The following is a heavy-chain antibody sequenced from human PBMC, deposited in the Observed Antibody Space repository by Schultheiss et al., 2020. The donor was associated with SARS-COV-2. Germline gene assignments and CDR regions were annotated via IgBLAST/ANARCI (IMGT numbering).Heavy chain of an antibody. Sequence: ASVKVSCKASGYTFTSYAMHWVRQAPGQRLEWMGWINAGNGNTKYSQKFQGRVTITRDTSASTAYMELRSLRSDDTAVYYCARDYFYDSSHYWGQGTLVTVSS. CDR3: ARDYFYDSSHY. J-gene: IGHJ4*02. CDR1: GYTFTSYA. D-gene: IGHD3-22*01. CDR2: INAGNGNT. V-gene: IGHV1-3*01.